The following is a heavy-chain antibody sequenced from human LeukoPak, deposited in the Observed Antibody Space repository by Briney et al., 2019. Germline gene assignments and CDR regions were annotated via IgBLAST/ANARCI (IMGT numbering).Heavy chain of an antibody. V-gene: IGHV1-18*01. D-gene: IGHD2-2*01. CDR2: ISAYNGNT. Sequence: ASVKVSCTASGYTFTSYGISWVRQAPGQGLEWMGWISAYNGNTNYAQKLQGRVTMTTDTSTSTAYMELRSLRSDDTAVYYCARYCSSTSCSLSPFYYCYGMDVWGQGTTVTVSS. CDR3: ARYCSSTSCSLSPFYYCYGMDV. CDR1: GYTFTSYG. J-gene: IGHJ6*02.